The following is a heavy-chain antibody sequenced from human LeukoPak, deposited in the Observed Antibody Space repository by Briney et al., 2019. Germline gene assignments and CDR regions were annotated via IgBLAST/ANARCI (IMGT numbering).Heavy chain of an antibody. CDR1: GGSISSYY. V-gene: IGHV4-59*01. Sequence: SETLSLTCTVSGGSISSYYWGWIRQPPGKGLEWIGYIYYSGSTNYNPSLKSRVTISVDTSKNQFSLKLSSVTAADTAVYYCARVDCSSTSCYPLDWGQGTLVTVSS. CDR3: ARVDCSSTSCYPLD. J-gene: IGHJ4*02. D-gene: IGHD2-2*01. CDR2: IYYSGST.